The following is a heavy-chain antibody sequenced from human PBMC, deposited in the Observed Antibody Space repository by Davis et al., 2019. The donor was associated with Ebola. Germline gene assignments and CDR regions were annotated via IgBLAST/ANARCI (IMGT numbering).Heavy chain of an antibody. D-gene: IGHD5-12*01. CDR1: GDSVSINSGG. CDR2: TYYNSKWYN. J-gene: IGHJ6*04. Sequence: HSQTLSLTCAISGDSVSINSGGWNWIRQSPSRGLEWLGRTYYNSKWYNDYAIFVKSRITINPDTSKNQFSLQLNSVTPEDTAVYFCARGWLRTGLDVWGKGTTVTVSS. CDR3: ARGWLRTGLDV. V-gene: IGHV6-1*01.